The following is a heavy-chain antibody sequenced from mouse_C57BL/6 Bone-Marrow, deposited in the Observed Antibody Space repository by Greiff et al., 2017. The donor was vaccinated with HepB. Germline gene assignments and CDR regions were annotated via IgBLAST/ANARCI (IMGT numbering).Heavy chain of an antibody. CDR2: ISDGGSYT. V-gene: IGHV5-4*01. CDR1: GFTFSSYA. CDR3: ERVRSTWYFDV. Sequence: EVHLVESGGGLVKPGGSLKLSCAASGFTFSSYAMSWVRQTPEKRLEWVATISDGGSYTYYPDNVKGRFTISRDNAKNNLYLQMSHLKSEDTAMYYCERVRSTWYFDVWGTGTTVTVSS. J-gene: IGHJ1*03. D-gene: IGHD5-1*01.